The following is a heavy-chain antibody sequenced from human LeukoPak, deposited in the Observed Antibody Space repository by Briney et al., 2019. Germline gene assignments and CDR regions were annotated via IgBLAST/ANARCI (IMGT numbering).Heavy chain of an antibody. Sequence: PWASVKVSCKASGYTFTSYYIHWVRQAPGQGLEWMGLINPSGGSTTYAQNFQGRVSMTTDTSTSTVNMELSSLRSEDTALYYCARHGMDVWGRGTTVTVSS. CDR2: INPSGGST. J-gene: IGHJ6*02. V-gene: IGHV1-46*03. CDR3: ARHGMDV. CDR1: GYTFTSYY.